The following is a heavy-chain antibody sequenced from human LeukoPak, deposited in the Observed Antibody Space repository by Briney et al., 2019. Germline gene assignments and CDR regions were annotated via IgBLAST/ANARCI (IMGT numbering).Heavy chain of an antibody. CDR3: ARHERYDSSGYYWAPAPTDPGGVDY. J-gene: IGHJ4*02. CDR1: GGSISSSSYY. D-gene: IGHD3-22*01. V-gene: IGHV4-39*01. CDR2: IYYSGST. Sequence: SETLSLTCTVSGGSISSSSYYWGWIRQPPGKGLEWIGSIYYSGSTYYNPSLKSRVTISVDTSKNQFSLKLSSVTAADTAVYYCARHERYDSSGYYWAPAPTDPGGVDYWGQGTLVTVSS.